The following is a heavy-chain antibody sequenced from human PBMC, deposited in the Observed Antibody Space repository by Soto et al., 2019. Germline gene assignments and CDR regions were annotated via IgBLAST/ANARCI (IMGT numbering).Heavy chain of an antibody. J-gene: IGHJ5*02. Sequence: EVQLLESGGGLVQPGGSLRLSCAASGFTFSSYAMSWVRQAPGKGLEWVSAIRGTNGNTHYAESVKGRLTISRDNSKNTLYLQMNFLRAEATAVYYCAKCTVGTIVTSGWCNRLDPWGQGTLVIVSS. CDR3: AKCTVGTIVTSGWCNRLDP. CDR2: IRGTNGNT. CDR1: GFTFSSYA. V-gene: IGHV3-23*01. D-gene: IGHD6-19*01.